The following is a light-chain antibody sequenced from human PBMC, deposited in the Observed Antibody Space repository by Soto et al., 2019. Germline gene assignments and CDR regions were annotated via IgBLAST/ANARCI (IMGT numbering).Light chain of an antibody. V-gene: IGKV3-11*01. CDR3: QQHNGWPLT. CDR1: HNVGYD. CDR2: DAF. J-gene: IGKJ4*01. Sequence: EVVLTQSPATLSLSPGERAILSCRASHNVGYDLAWYQQRPGQAPRLLISDAFNRATGIPARFSGSGSGTDFTLTISSLEPEDFAVYSWQQHNGWPLTFGGGTKVEI.